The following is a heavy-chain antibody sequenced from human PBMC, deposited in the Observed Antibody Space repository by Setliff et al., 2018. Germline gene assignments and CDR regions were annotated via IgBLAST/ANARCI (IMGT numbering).Heavy chain of an antibody. CDR1: GYSITSGHY. J-gene: IGHJ3*02. Sequence: SETLSLTCDVSGYSITSGHYWGWIRQPPGKGLEWIGSMYPGRSTYYNPSLKSRVTMSVDTSKKQFSLKLSSVTAADTAVYYCARDKGDGYGVDAYAGGGFEIWGQGTMVTVSS. CDR3: ARDKGDGYGVDAYAGGGFEI. V-gene: IGHV4-38-2*02. D-gene: IGHD4-17*01. CDR2: MYPGRST.